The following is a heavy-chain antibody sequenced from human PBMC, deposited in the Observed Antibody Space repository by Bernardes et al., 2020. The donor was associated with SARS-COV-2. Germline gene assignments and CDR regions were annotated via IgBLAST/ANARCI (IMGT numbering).Heavy chain of an antibody. CDR2: IRTKTYGGTA. Sequence: RSLRLSCTASGFTFGDYAMSWVRQAPGRGLGCVGFIRTKTYGGTAEYAASVRGRFTISRDDSRSIAYLQMDSLKTEDTAIYYCTRRVYYAFESWGQGTLVTVSS. D-gene: IGHD3-10*01. V-gene: IGHV3-49*04. CDR3: TRRVYYAFES. J-gene: IGHJ4*02. CDR1: GFTFGDYA.